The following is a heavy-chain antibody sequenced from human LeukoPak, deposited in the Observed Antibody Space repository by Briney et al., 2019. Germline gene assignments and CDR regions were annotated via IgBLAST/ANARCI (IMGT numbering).Heavy chain of an antibody. V-gene: IGHV7-4-1*02. Sequence: ASVKVSCKASGYTFTSYAMNWVRQAPGQGLEWMGWINTNTGNPTYAQGFTGRFVFSLDTSVSTAYLQISSLEAEDTAVYYCARDSRIARMYTQGWFDPWGQGTLVTVSS. CDR1: GYTFTSYA. D-gene: IGHD6-13*01. J-gene: IGHJ5*02. CDR2: INTNTGNP. CDR3: ARDSRIARMYTQGWFDP.